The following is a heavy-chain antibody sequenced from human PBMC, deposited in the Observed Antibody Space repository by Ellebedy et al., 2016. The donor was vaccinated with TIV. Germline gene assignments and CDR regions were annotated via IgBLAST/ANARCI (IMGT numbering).Heavy chain of an antibody. V-gene: IGHV3-23*01. Sequence: GESLKISCAASGFTFSSYGMSWVRQAPGKGLEWVSAINGRGATTYYADSVKGRFTISRDNSKNTLYLQMNSLRAEDSAVYYCAKDMVFGDGKWEIDVWGQGTTVTVSS. CDR1: GFTFSSYG. CDR3: AKDMVFGDGKWEIDV. D-gene: IGHD1-26*01. J-gene: IGHJ6*02. CDR2: INGRGATT.